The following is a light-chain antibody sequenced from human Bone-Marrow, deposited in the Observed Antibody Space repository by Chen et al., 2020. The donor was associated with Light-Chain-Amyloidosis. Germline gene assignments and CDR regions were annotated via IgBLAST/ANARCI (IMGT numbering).Light chain of an antibody. CDR1: QSILYSSNNMNY. Sequence: DIVMTQSPDSLAVSLGARVTINCKSSQSILYSSNNMNYLAWYQQKPGQPPKLLIYWASTRYSGVPDRFSGSGSGTDFTLTISSLQAEDVATYYCQQYYDTPYTFGQGTELEIK. J-gene: IGKJ2*01. CDR2: WAS. V-gene: IGKV4-1*01. CDR3: QQYYDTPYT.